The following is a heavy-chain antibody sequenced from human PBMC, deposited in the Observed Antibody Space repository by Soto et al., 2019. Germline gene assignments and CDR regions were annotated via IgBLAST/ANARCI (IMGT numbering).Heavy chain of an antibody. Sequence: GGSLRLSCAASGFSFSNHGMQWVRQAPGKGLEWVAVISYDGNVKYYTDSVKGRFTISRDNSQSTLFLQMDSLRPENAAVYYCAKDLKVSGGFHGSLNYYYGMDVWGQGTTVTVSS. D-gene: IGHD3-10*01. CDR2: ISYDGNVK. V-gene: IGHV3-30*18. CDR1: GFSFSNHG. CDR3: AKDLKVSGGFHGSLNYYYGMDV. J-gene: IGHJ6*02.